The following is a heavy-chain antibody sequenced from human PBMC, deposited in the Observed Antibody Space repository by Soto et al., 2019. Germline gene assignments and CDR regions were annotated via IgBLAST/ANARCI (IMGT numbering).Heavy chain of an antibody. CDR3: ARGHYSSSWYSRDAFDI. D-gene: IGHD6-13*01. J-gene: IGHJ3*02. Sequence: GGSLRLSCAASGFTFSSYWMSWVRLAPGKGLEWVANIKQDGSEKYYVDSVKGRFTISRDNAKNSLYLQMNSLRAEDTAVYYCARGHYSSSWYSRDAFDIWGQGTMVTVSS. CDR1: GFTFSSYW. V-gene: IGHV3-7*01. CDR2: IKQDGSEK.